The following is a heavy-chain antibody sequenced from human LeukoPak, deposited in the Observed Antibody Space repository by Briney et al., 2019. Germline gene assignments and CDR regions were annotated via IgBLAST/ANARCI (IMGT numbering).Heavy chain of an antibody. D-gene: IGHD1-7*01. Sequence: GGSLRLSCAASGFTFSSFSMNWVRQAPGKGLEWVSYISSSSSTIYYADSVKGRFTISRDNSKNTLFLQMNSLRVEDTALYYCASLGTSDQSHYWGQGTLVTVSS. CDR1: GFTFSSFS. CDR2: ISSSSSTI. V-gene: IGHV3-48*01. J-gene: IGHJ4*02. CDR3: ASLGTSDQSHY.